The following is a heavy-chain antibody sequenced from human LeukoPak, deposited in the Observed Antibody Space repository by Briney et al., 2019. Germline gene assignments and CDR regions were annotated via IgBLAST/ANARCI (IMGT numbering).Heavy chain of an antibody. Sequence: SETLSLTCTVSGDSITNNYWTWMRQPPGKGVEWIGQTSDNGSTNYNPSLKSRVTMAIDASKNELSLKLTSVTAPDSAVYYCARGSGYYVYWGQGTLVTVSS. CDR3: ARGSGYYVY. V-gene: IGHV4-59*01. J-gene: IGHJ4*02. CDR2: TSDNGST. CDR1: GDSITNNY. D-gene: IGHD3-3*01.